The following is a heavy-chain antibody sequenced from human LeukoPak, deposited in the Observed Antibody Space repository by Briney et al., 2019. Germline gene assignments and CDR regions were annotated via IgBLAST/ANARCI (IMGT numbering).Heavy chain of an antibody. Sequence: SVKVSGKASGGTFSSYAISWVRQAPGQGLEWMGRIIPIFGIANYAQKFQGRVTINADKSTSTAYMELSSLRSEDTAVYYCARSPTDSSGYPNPLFDIWGQGTMVTVSS. J-gene: IGHJ3*02. D-gene: IGHD3-22*01. CDR2: IIPIFGIA. V-gene: IGHV1-69*04. CDR1: GGTFSSYA. CDR3: ARSPTDSSGYPNPLFDI.